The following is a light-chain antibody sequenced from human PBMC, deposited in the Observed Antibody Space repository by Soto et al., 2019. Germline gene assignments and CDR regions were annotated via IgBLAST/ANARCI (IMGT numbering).Light chain of an antibody. Sequence: QSALTQPASVSGSPGQSITIPCTGTSGDVGSYNLVSWYQQHPGKAPKLLIYEVTERPSGVSNRFSGSKSGNTASLTISGLQPDDKADYYCCSYAGNSEVFGTGTKLTVL. CDR1: SGDVGSYNL. J-gene: IGLJ1*01. CDR2: EVT. V-gene: IGLV2-23*02. CDR3: CSYAGNSEV.